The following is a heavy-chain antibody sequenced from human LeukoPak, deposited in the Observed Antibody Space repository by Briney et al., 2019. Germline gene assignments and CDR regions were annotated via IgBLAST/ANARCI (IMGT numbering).Heavy chain of an antibody. CDR3: ARGRGGSSWYRRLDY. J-gene: IGHJ4*02. Sequence: PGASVKVSCKASGYNFISYYMHWVRQAPGQGLEWMGIINPSGGSTSYAQKFQDRVTMTRDTSTSTVYMELSSLKSEDTAVYYCARGRGGSSWYRRLDYWGQGTQVTVSS. V-gene: IGHV1-46*01. D-gene: IGHD6-13*01. CDR1: GYNFISYY. CDR2: INPSGGST.